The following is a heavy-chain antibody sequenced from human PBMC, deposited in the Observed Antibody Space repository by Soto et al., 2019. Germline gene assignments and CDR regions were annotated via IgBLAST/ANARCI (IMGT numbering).Heavy chain of an antibody. J-gene: IGHJ5*02. CDR1: GYSFTSNA. D-gene: IGHD3-16*02. CDR3: ARVWGSYQAPSGGAGFDP. Sequence: QVQLVQSGAEVKKPGASVKVACKTSGYSFTSNAITWVRQAPGQGLEGMGWISTYSGDPNYAQKFQGRVTMTTDTSTNAAYMEWRNLRSDDTAVYYCARVWGSYQAPSGGAGFDPWGQGTLVTVSS. V-gene: IGHV1-18*04. CDR2: ISTYSGDP.